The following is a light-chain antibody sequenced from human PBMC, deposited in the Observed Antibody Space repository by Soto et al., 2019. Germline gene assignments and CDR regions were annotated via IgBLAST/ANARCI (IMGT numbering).Light chain of an antibody. CDR2: GNS. J-gene: IGLJ1*01. CDR3: QSYDSSLSGYV. V-gene: IGLV1-40*01. CDR1: SSNIGANYD. Sequence: QSVLTQPPSVSGAPGQRVTIPSTGSSSNIGANYDVHWYQQLPGTAPKLLIYGNSNRASGVPDRFSGSKSGTSASLAITGLQAEDEADYYCQSYDSSLSGYVFGTGTKLTVL.